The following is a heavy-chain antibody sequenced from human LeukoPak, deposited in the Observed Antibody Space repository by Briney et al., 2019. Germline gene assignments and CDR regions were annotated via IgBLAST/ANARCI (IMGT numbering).Heavy chain of an antibody. D-gene: IGHD4-17*01. CDR3: ARPAEVIDGDYDAFDI. V-gene: IGHV1-69*05. Sequence: SVKVSCKASGGTFSSYAISWVRQAPGQGFEWMGRIIPIFGTANYAQKFQGRVTITTDESTSTAYMELSSLRSEDTAVYYCARPAEVIDGDYDAFDIWGQGTMVTVSS. J-gene: IGHJ3*02. CDR2: IIPIFGTA. CDR1: GGTFSSYA.